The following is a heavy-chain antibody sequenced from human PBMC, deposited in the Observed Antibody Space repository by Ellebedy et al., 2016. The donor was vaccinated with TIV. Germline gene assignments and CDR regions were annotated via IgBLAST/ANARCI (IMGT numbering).Heavy chain of an antibody. V-gene: IGHV3-49*03. CDR2: IRSKGYGETP. CDR1: GFRFGDYS. D-gene: IGHD2-21*02. Sequence: PGGSLRLSCTTSGFRFGDYSMSWFRQAPGKGLEWISFIRSKGYGETPKYAASVQGRFIISRDDSKSIAYLQINSLKSDETGVYYCSKTDCGGDCYPDYWGQGTLVTVSS. J-gene: IGHJ4*02. CDR3: SKTDCGGDCYPDY.